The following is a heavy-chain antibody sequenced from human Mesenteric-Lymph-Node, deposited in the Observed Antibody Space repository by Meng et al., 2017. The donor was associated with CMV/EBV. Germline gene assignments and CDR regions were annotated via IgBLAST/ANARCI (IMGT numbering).Heavy chain of an antibody. D-gene: IGHD1-26*01. CDR3: ARDLVKQGETGATDY. J-gene: IGHJ4*02. CDR2: ISSHGTNK. CDR1: GFIFSSYS. Sequence: GESLKISCAASGFIFSSYSIHWVRQAPGKGLEWVAVISSHGTNKYYADSVKGRFTISRDNSKNTLYLQMNSLRPEDTAVYYCARDLVKQGETGATDYWGQGTLVTVSS. V-gene: IGHV3-30*04.